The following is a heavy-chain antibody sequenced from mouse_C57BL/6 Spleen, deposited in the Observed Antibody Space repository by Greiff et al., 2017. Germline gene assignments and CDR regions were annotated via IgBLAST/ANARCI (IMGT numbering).Heavy chain of an antibody. Sequence: EVKLMESGGGLVKPGGSLKLSCAASGFTFSSYAMSWVRQTPEKRLEWVATISDGGSYTYYPDNVKGRFTISRDNAKNNLYLQMSHLKSEDTAMYYCARDRGGGLRRQSGFDYWGQGTTLTVSS. V-gene: IGHV5-4*01. CDR2: ISDGGSYT. CDR3: ARDRGGGLRRQSGFDY. D-gene: IGHD2-4*01. CDR1: GFTFSSYA. J-gene: IGHJ2*01.